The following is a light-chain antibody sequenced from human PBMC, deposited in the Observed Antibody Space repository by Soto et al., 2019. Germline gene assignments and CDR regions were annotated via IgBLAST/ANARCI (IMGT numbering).Light chain of an antibody. CDR3: GTWDSRMTTYV. Sequence: QSVLTQPPSVSAAPGQKVTISCSGSSSDIGRNYVSWYQHLPGTAPKLLIYENNKRPSGIPDRSSGSKSGSSATLGITGLQTGDEADYYCGTWDSRMTTYVFGPGPTVNVL. CDR2: ENN. J-gene: IGLJ1*01. V-gene: IGLV1-51*02. CDR1: SSDIGRNY.